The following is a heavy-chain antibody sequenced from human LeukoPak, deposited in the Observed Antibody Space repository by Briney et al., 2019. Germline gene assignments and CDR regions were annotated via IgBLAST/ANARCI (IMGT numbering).Heavy chain of an antibody. Sequence: GGSLRLSCAASGFTFSSYAMGWVRQAPGKGLEWVSGISGSGGNTYYADSVKGRFTISRDNSKNTLYLQMNSLRAEDTAVYYCAKASAISSGAFDYWGQGTLVTVSS. J-gene: IGHJ4*02. D-gene: IGHD3-10*01. CDR3: AKASAISSGAFDY. CDR2: ISGSGGNT. CDR1: GFTFSSYA. V-gene: IGHV3-23*01.